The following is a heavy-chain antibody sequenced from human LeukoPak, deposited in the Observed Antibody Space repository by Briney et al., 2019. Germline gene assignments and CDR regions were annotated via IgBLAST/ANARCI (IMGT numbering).Heavy chain of an antibody. J-gene: IGHJ6*02. CDR3: ARTKVTNYGMDV. Sequence: PSETLSLTCTVSGGSISSSSYYWGWIRQPPGKGLEWIGYIFYSRSTNYNPSLKSRVTISVDTSKNQFSLKLSSVTAADTAVYYCARTKVTNYGMDVWGQGTTVTVSS. CDR1: GGSISSSSYY. CDR2: IFYSRST. D-gene: IGHD4-17*01. V-gene: IGHV4-61*05.